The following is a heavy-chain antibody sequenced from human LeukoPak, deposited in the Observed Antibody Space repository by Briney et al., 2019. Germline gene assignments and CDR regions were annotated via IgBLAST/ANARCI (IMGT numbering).Heavy chain of an antibody. J-gene: IGHJ6*02. CDR3: ARDRTREQWLLAANYYYYYGMDV. Sequence: ASVKVSCKASGYTFTSYGISWVRQAPGQGLEWMGWISAYNGNTNYAQKLQGRVTMTTDTSTSTAYMELRSLRSDDTAVYYCARDRTREQWLLAANYYYYYGMDVWGQGTTVTVSS. V-gene: IGHV1-18*01. CDR1: GYTFTSYG. D-gene: IGHD6-19*01. CDR2: ISAYNGNT.